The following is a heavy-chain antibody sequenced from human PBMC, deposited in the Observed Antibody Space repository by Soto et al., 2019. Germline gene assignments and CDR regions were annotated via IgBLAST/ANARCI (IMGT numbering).Heavy chain of an antibody. D-gene: IGHD4-17*01. CDR1: GFTFSRYG. CDR2: IWFDGSNK. J-gene: IGHJ2*01. CDR3: ARGMYDDGGVGGYFDL. V-gene: IGHV3-33*01. Sequence: QVQLVESGGGVVQPGRSLRLSCAASGFTFSRYGMHRVRQAPGKGLEWVAVIWFDGSNKDYADSVKGRFTISRDNSKNTVYLQMNSLRVEDTAVYYCARGMYDDGGVGGYFDLWGRGTLVTVSS.